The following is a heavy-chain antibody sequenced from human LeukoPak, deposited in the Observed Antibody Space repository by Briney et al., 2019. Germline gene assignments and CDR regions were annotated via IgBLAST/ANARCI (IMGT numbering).Heavy chain of an antibody. D-gene: IGHD6-19*01. J-gene: IGHJ4*02. V-gene: IGHV3-21*01. CDR2: ISSSSSLI. CDR3: ARGVISVALVDY. CDR1: GFTFSSYE. Sequence: GGSLRLSCAASGFTFSSYEMNWVRQAPGKGLEWVSSISSSSSLIYYADSVKGRFTISRDNAKNSLYLQMNSLRAEDTAMYFCARGVISVALVDYWGQGTLVTVSS.